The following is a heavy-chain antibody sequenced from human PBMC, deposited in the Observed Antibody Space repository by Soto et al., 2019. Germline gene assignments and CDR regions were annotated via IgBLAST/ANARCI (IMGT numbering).Heavy chain of an antibody. CDR2: IYHSGST. CDR3: ARGCEYSGYDRYFDY. CDR1: GGSISSGGYS. Sequence: QLQLQESGSGLVKPSQTLSLTCAVSGGSISSGGYSWSWIRQPPGTGLEWIGYIYHSGSTYYNPSLKSRVTISVDRSKNQFSLKLSSVTAADTAVYYCARGCEYSGYDRYFDYWGQGTLVTVSS. D-gene: IGHD5-12*01. V-gene: IGHV4-30-2*01. J-gene: IGHJ4*02.